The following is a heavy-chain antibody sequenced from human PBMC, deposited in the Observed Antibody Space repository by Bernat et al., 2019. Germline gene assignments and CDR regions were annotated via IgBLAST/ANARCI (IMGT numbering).Heavy chain of an antibody. V-gene: IGHV3-23*01. J-gene: IGHJ4*02. CDR1: GFTFSSYA. D-gene: IGHD6-19*01. Sequence: EVQLLESGGGLVQPGGSLRLSCAASGFTFSSYAMSWVRQAPGKGLEWISGISNSGGSKYYADSVKGRFTISRDNAKNSLYLQMNSLRAEDTAVYYCARFSGWYEFDYWGQGTLVTVSS. CDR2: ISNSGGSK. CDR3: ARFSGWYEFDY.